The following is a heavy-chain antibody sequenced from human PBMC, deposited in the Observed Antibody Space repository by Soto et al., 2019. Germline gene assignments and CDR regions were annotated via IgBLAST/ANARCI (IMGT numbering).Heavy chain of an antibody. J-gene: IGHJ4*02. CDR3: ARVSGELKLDY. Sequence: SETLSLTCTVSGGSISSYYWSWIRQPPGKGLEWIGYIYYSGSTNYNPSLKSRVTISVDTSKNQFSLKLSSVTAADTAVYYCARVSGELKLDYWGQGTLVTVSS. V-gene: IGHV4-59*01. D-gene: IGHD1-26*01. CDR1: GGSISSYY. CDR2: IYYSGST.